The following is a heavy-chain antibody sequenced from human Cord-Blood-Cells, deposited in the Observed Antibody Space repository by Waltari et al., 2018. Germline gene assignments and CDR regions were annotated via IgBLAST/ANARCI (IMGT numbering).Heavy chain of an antibody. D-gene: IGHD3-10*01. J-gene: IGHJ4*02. CDR2: IYTSGST. Sequence: QVQLQESGPGLVKPSETLSLTCTVSGGSISSYYWSWIRQPAGKGLEWIGRIYTSGSTNYTPPLKSRVTMSVDTSKTQFSRKLSAVTAADTAVYYGARANYDGSGSYSYYCDYWGQGTLVTVSS. CDR3: ARANYDGSGSYSYYCDY. V-gene: IGHV4-4*07. CDR1: GGSISSYY.